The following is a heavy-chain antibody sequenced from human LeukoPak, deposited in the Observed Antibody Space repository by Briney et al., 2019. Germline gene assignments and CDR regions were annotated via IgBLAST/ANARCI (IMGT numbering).Heavy chain of an antibody. V-gene: IGHV3-20*04. CDR3: AELGITMIGGV. Sequence: GASVRLSCTASGYTFANYGISWVRQAPGQGLEWMGGISWNDGSTSYADSVKGRFTISRDKATNSLYLQMNSLRAEDTAVYYCAELGITMIGGVWGKGTTVTISS. CDR1: GYTFANYG. CDR2: ISWNDGST. D-gene: IGHD3-10*02. J-gene: IGHJ6*04.